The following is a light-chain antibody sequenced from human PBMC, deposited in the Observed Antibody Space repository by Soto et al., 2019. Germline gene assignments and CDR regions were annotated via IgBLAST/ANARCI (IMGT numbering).Light chain of an antibody. CDR2: DVS. CDR1: SSDVGGYNY. CDR3: CSYAGSYTFV. V-gene: IGLV2-11*01. Sequence: QSVLTQPRSVSGSPGQSVTISCTGTSSDVGGYNYVSWYQQHPGKAPKLMIYDVSKRPSGVPHRFSGSKSGNTASLTISGLQAEDEADYYCCSYAGSYTFVFGGGTKVTVL. J-gene: IGLJ2*01.